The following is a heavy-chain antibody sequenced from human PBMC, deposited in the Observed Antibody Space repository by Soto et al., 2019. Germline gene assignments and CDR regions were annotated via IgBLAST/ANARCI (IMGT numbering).Heavy chain of an antibody. J-gene: IGHJ5*02. V-gene: IGHV3-53*01. D-gene: IGHD3-22*01. CDR2: IYSGGST. CDR3: ARETYYDSSGYYGEHPRWFDP. Sequence: AGGSLRLSCAASGFTVSSNYMSWVRQAPGKGLEWVSVIYSGGSTYYADSVKGRFTISRDNSKNTLYLQMNSLRAEDTAVYYCARETYYDSSGYYGEHPRWFDPWGQGTLVTVSS. CDR1: GFTVSSNY.